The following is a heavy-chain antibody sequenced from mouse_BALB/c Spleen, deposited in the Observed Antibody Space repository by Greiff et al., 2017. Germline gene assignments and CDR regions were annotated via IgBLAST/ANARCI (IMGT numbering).Heavy chain of an antibody. D-gene: IGHD1-1*01. V-gene: IGHV2-2*02. CDR1: GFSLTSYG. Sequence: VQLQESGPGLVQPSQSLSITCTVSGFSLTSYGVHWVRQSPGKGLEWLGVIWSGGSTDYNAAFISRLSISKDNSKSQVFFKMNSLQANDTAIYYCATYYYGSRGWYFDVWGAGTTVTVSS. CDR2: IWSGGST. CDR3: ATYYYGSRGWYFDV. J-gene: IGHJ1*01.